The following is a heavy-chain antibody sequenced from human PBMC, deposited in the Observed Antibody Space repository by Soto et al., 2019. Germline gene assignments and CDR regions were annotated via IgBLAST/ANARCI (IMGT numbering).Heavy chain of an antibody. Sequence: SVKVSFKASCYTFTSYGISWVRQAPGQGLEWMGWISAYNGNTNYAQKLQGRVTMTTDTSTSTAYMEPRSLRSDDTAVYYCAREDRLASCSGGSCYSSDAFDIWGQGTMVTVSS. CDR3: AREDRLASCSGGSCYSSDAFDI. CDR1: CYTFTSYG. CDR2: ISAYNGNT. J-gene: IGHJ3*02. D-gene: IGHD2-15*01. V-gene: IGHV1-18*01.